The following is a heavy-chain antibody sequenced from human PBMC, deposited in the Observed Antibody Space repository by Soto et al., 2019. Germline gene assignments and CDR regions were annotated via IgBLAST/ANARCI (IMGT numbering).Heavy chain of an antibody. D-gene: IGHD3-10*01. V-gene: IGHV5-51*01. CDR1: GYTFSKYW. CDR2: IYPGDSDA. Sequence: GGSLKISCKGSGYTFSKYWIGWVRQTPGKGLEWMGMIYPGDSDARYSPSFEGQVTFSVDKSINTAYLQWNSLKASDTAMYYCARQGGEYNTMSDYWGQGTLVTVS. J-gene: IGHJ4*02. CDR3: ARQGGEYNTMSDY.